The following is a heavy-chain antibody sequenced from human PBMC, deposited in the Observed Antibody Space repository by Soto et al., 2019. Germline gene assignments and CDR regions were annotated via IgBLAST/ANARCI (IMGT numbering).Heavy chain of an antibody. CDR1: DDSINSDKYY. CDR3: ARLEGLATISYYFDF. V-gene: IGHV4-39*01. CDR2: IYYRGNA. J-gene: IGHJ4*02. D-gene: IGHD5-12*01. Sequence: ASETLSLTCSVSDDSINSDKYYWGWIRQPPGKSLEWIGSIYYRGNAYYNPSLQTRVTISLDKFKSQFSLKLNSVTAADSAVYFCARLEGLATISYYFDFWGPGALVTVSS.